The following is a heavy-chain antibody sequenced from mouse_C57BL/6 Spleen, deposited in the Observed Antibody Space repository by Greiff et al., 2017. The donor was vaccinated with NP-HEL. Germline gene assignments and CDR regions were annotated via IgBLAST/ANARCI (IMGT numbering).Heavy chain of an antibody. J-gene: IGHJ2*01. D-gene: IGHD2-5*01. CDR1: GYTFTSSW. Sequence: VQLRRPGTDLVKPGPSVKLSCKASGYTFTSSWWPWVRRRPGKGFEGFGNIIPSIGGTNYNEKFKSKATLTVDKSSSTAYMKRSSLPSEDSAVYYCARPTIVTKGYYFDYWGQGTTLTVSS. CDR2: IIPSIGGT. V-gene: IGHV1-53*01. CDR3: ARPTIVTKGYYFDY.